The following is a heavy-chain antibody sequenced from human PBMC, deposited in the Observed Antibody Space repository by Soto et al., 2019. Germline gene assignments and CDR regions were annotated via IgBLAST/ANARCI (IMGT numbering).Heavy chain of an antibody. Sequence: PGGSLRLSCAASGFTFSSYGMHWVRQAPGKGLEWVAVIWYDGSNKYYADSVKGRFTISRDNSKNTLYLQMNSLRAEDTAVYYCARDLAAAGIAIPYMDVWGQGTTVTVSS. J-gene: IGHJ6*02. V-gene: IGHV3-33*01. CDR3: ARDLAAAGIAIPYMDV. CDR1: GFTFSSYG. D-gene: IGHD6-13*01. CDR2: IWYDGSNK.